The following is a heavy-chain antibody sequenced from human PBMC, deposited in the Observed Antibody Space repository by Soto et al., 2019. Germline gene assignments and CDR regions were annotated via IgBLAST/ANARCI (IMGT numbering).Heavy chain of an antibody. CDR2: INAGNGNT. Sequence: GASVKVSCKASGYTFTSYAMHWVRQAPGQRLEWMGWINAGNGNTKYSQKFQGRVTITRDTSASTAYMELSSLRSEDTAVYYCARVGGYCSGGSCYRYGGVDYWGQGTLVTVSS. J-gene: IGHJ4*02. V-gene: IGHV1-3*01. CDR1: GYTFTSYA. D-gene: IGHD2-15*01. CDR3: ARVGGYCSGGSCYRYGGVDY.